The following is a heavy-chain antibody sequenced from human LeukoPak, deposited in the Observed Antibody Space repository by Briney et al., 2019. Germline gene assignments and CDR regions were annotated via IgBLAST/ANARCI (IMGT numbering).Heavy chain of an antibody. Sequence: GASVKVSCKASGYTFTSYGISWVRQAPGQGLEWMGWISAYNGNTNYAQKLQGRVTMTTDTSTSTAYMELRSLRSDDTAVYYCARDGSSITMVRGVIDYWGQGTLVTVSS. CDR3: ARDGSSITMVRGVIDY. J-gene: IGHJ4*02. V-gene: IGHV1-18*01. CDR2: ISAYNGNT. CDR1: GYTFTSYG. D-gene: IGHD3-10*01.